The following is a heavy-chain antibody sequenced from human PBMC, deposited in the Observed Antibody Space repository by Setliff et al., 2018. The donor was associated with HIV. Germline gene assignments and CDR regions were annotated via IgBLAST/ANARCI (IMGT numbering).Heavy chain of an antibody. CDR2: VYYNGKI. Sequence: PSETLSLTCTVSGASFSTDMYYWGWIRQPPGKGLEWVGSVYYNGKIFYNPSLKSRVTISLDSSKNQLSLRLKSVTAADTAVYFCARRAESTTTWFSSWYSYDMDVWGQGTTVTVS. CDR3: ARRAESTTTWFSSWYSYDMDV. J-gene: IGHJ6*02. V-gene: IGHV4-39*01. CDR1: GASFSTDMYY. D-gene: IGHD2-15*01.